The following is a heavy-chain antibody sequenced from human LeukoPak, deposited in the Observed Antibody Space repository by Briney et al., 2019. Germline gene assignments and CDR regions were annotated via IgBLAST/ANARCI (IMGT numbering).Heavy chain of an antibody. CDR3: AGLSIASGEGY. CDR1: GGSISSYY. D-gene: IGHD6-6*01. CDR2: IYYSGST. Sequence: SETLSLTCTVSGGSISSYYWSWIRQPPGKGLEWIGYIYYSGSTNYNPSLKSRVTISVDTSKNQFSLKLSSVTAADTAVYYCAGLSIASGEGYWGQGTLVTVSS. V-gene: IGHV4-59*08. J-gene: IGHJ4*02.